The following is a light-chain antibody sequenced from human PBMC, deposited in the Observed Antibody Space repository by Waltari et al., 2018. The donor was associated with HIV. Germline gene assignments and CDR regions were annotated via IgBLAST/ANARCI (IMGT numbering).Light chain of an antibody. CDR3: QQYFRTPRT. CDR2: GAY. V-gene: IGKV1-NL1*01. Sequence: EIQMTQSPSSQSASVGDRVTITCRASQGISTSLAWYQQKPGKAPKLLFYGAYRLQSGVSSRFSASGAGTDYTLTINGLQSEDFATYYCQQYFRTPRTFGQGTKVDIE. CDR1: QGISTS. J-gene: IGKJ1*01.